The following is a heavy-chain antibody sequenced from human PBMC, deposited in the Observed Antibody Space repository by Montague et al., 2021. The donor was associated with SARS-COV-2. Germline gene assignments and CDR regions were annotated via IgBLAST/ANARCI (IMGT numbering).Heavy chain of an antibody. D-gene: IGHD3-10*01. J-gene: IGHJ6*02. CDR1: GYSISSGYY. CDR3: GRDITLGMDV. Sequence: SETLSLTCIVSGYSISSGYYWGWVRHTPGKGLEWLGFIVYSGGNYYNPYPKPRVNMSLDMSQNQFSLQLTSVIAADTALYSSGRDITLGMDVWGHGTTVTVSS. CDR2: IVYSGGN. V-gene: IGHV4-38-2*02.